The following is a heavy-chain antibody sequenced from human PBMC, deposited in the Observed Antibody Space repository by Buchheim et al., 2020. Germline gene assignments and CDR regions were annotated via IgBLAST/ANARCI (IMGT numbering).Heavy chain of an antibody. D-gene: IGHD5-24*01. CDR3: ARQRRRDGYNYPGALIDY. V-gene: IGHV4-39*01. J-gene: IGHJ4*02. CDR2: IYYSGST. Sequence: QLQLQESGPGLVKPSETLSLTCTVSGGSISSSSYYWGWIRQPPGKGLEWIGSIYYSGSTYYNPSLKSRVTISVDTSKNQFSLKLSSVTAADTAVYYCARQRRRDGYNYPGALIDYWGQGTL. CDR1: GGSISSSSYY.